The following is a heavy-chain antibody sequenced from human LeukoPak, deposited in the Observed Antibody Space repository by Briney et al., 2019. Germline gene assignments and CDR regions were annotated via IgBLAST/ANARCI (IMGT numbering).Heavy chain of an antibody. CDR2: IRYDGSNK. Sequence: PGRSLRLSCAASGFTFSSYGMHWVRQAPGKGLEWVAFIRYDGSNKYYADSVKGRFTISRDNSKNTLYLQMNSLRAEDTAVYYCAKAHYYDSSGYFRTWGQGTLVTVSS. CDR1: GFTFSSYG. D-gene: IGHD3-22*01. CDR3: AKAHYYDSSGYFRT. V-gene: IGHV3-30*02. J-gene: IGHJ5*02.